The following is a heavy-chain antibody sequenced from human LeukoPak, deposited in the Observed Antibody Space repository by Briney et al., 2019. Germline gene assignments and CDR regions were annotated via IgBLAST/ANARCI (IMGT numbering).Heavy chain of an antibody. V-gene: IGHV3-21*01. CDR2: ISSSSSYI. Sequence: GGSLRLSCAASRFTFSSYSMNWVRQAPGKGLEWVSSISSSSSYIYYADSVKGRFTISRDNAKNSLYLQINSLRAEDTAVYYCASRYDFWSGYRDYWGQGTLVTVSS. CDR1: RFTFSSYS. CDR3: ASRYDFWSGYRDY. J-gene: IGHJ4*02. D-gene: IGHD3-3*01.